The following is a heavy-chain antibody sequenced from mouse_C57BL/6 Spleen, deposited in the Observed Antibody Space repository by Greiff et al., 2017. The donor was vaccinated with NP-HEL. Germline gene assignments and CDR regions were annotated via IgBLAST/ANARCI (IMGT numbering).Heavy chain of an antibody. CDR1: GYTFTSYW. D-gene: IGHD2-3*01. J-gene: IGHJ3*01. CDR3: AKEAYDGYFAWFAY. V-gene: IGHV1-72*01. CDR2: IDPNSGGT. Sequence: VQLQQPGAELVKPGASVKLSCKASGYTFTSYWMHWVKQRPGRGLEWIGRIDPNSGGTKYNEKFKSKATLTVDKPSSPAYMQLSSLTSEDSAVYYCAKEAYDGYFAWFAYWGQGTLVTVSA.